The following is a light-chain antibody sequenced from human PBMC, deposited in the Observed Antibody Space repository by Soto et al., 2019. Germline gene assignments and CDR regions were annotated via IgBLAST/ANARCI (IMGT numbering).Light chain of an antibody. V-gene: IGKV3-15*01. Sequence: EIVMTQSPVTLSLSPGESATLSCRASQSVSSNLAWYQQKPVQAPMLLIYGASTRATGIPARLSGSGSGTAFTLTISSLHSEDFAVYYWQQYNNWPPLTFGGGTKVEIK. CDR2: GAS. J-gene: IGKJ4*01. CDR1: QSVSSN. CDR3: QQYNNWPPLT.